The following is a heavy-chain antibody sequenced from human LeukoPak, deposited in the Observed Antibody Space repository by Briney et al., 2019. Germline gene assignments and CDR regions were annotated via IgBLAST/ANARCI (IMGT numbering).Heavy chain of an antibody. D-gene: IGHD2/OR15-2a*01. CDR2: IYSGGNT. V-gene: IGHV3-66*02. CDR1: GFTVSSNY. CDR3: ARDYPLRSKRVAFDI. Sequence: GGSLRLSCAASGFTVSSNYMSWVRQAPGRGLECVSVIYSGGNTYYADSVKGRFTISRDNSKNTLYLQMNSLKAEDTAVYYCARDYPLRSKRVAFDIWGQGTMVTVSS. J-gene: IGHJ3*02.